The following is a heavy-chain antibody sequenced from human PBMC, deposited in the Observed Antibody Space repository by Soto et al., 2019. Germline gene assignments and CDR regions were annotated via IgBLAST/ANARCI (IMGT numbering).Heavy chain of an antibody. D-gene: IGHD6-6*01. CDR2: ISSNGVGT. Sequence: EVQLAESGGGLAQPGGSLRLSCAASGFTLSGYAMDWVRQAPGKGLGYVSGISSNGVGTYYANSVQGRFTISRDNSKNTVYLQMGSLRPEDMAVYYCARRARPDFYYMDVWGKGTTVTVS. CDR1: GFTLSGYA. CDR3: ARRARPDFYYMDV. J-gene: IGHJ6*03. V-gene: IGHV3-64*01.